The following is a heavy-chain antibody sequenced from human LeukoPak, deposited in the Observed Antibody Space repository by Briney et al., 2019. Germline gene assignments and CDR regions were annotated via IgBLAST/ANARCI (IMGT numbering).Heavy chain of an antibody. J-gene: IGHJ6*03. V-gene: IGHV3-21*04. D-gene: IGHD4-11*01. CDR2: ISSSSSYI. CDR3: ARVSTTGYDYHMDV. Sequence: PGGSLRLSCAASGFTLSSYSMNWVRQAPGKGLEWVSSISSSSSYIYYEDSVKGRFTISREHAKNSSYLQMNSLRAEDPAWYYRARVSTTGYDYHMDVWGKGTAVTIS. CDR1: GFTLSSYS.